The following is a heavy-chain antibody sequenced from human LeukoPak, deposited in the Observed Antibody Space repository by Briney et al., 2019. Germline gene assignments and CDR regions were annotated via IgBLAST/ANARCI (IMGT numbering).Heavy chain of an antibody. Sequence: TETLSLTCAVYGGSFSGYYWSWIRQPPGKGLEWIGEINHSGSTNYNPPLKSRVTISVDTSKNQFSLKLSSVTAADTAVYYCARQALMWSTVKGGIDYWGQGTLVTVSS. V-gene: IGHV4-34*01. CDR1: GGSFSGYY. CDR3: ARQALMWSTVKGGIDY. J-gene: IGHJ4*02. CDR2: INHSGST. D-gene: IGHD4-11*01.